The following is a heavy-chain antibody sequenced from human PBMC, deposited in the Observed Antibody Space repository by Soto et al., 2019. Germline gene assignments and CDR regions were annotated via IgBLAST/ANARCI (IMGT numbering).Heavy chain of an antibody. Sequence: SETLSLTCAVYGGSFSGYYWSWIRQPPGNGLEWIGEINHSGSTNYNPSLKSRVTISVDTSKNQFSLKLSSVTAADTAVYFCARWRIGYCSSTSCYTKDAFDIWGQGTMVTVSS. V-gene: IGHV4-34*01. CDR1: GGSFSGYY. CDR2: INHSGST. CDR3: ARWRIGYCSSTSCYTKDAFDI. J-gene: IGHJ3*02. D-gene: IGHD2-2*02.